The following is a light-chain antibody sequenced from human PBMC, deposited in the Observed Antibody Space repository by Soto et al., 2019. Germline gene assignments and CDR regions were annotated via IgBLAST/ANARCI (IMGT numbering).Light chain of an antibody. CDR1: QDVNKW. Sequence: DIQMTQSPSTLSASAGDRVTITCRASQDVNKWLAWYQQKPGKAPKLLIYDASTLESGVPSRFSGSGAGTEFTLTISSLQPDDFATYYCQQYSSYSPDTFGQGTTLDI. CDR2: DAS. V-gene: IGKV1-5*01. CDR3: QQYSSYSPDT. J-gene: IGKJ2*01.